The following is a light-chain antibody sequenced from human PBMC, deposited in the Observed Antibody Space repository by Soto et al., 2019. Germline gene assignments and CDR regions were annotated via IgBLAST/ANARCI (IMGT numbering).Light chain of an antibody. V-gene: IGKV3-20*01. Sequence: EIVLTQSPGALSLSPGERATLSCRASQTIRSNFLAWYQHKPGQAPWLLIYGASTTATGIPDRFSGSGSGTEFTLTISRLEPEDFAVYFCLQHDDSPFTFGPGTKVDI. J-gene: IGKJ3*01. CDR3: LQHDDSPFT. CDR1: QTIRSNF. CDR2: GAS.